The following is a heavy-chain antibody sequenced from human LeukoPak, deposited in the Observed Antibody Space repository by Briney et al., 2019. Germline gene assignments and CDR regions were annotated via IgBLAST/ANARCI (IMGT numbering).Heavy chain of an antibody. CDR3: ATRGPTDIWFGELLSLGAFDI. Sequence: ASVKVSCKVSGYTLTELSMHWVRQAPGKGLEWMGGFDPEDGETIYAQKFQGRVTMTEDTSTDTAYMELSSLRSEDTAVYYCATRGPTDIWFGELLSLGAFDIWGQGTMVTVSS. D-gene: IGHD3-10*01. J-gene: IGHJ3*02. CDR2: FDPEDGET. V-gene: IGHV1-24*01. CDR1: GYTLTELS.